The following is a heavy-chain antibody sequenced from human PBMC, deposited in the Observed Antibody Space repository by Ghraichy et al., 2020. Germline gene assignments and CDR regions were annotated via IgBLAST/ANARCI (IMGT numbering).Heavy chain of an antibody. CDR3: ARDARRKGYFQH. V-gene: IGHV3-33*01. CDR1: GFSFSSFG. CDR2: TWFEGSNK. D-gene: IGHD1-14*01. Sequence: GGSLRLSCAASGFSFSSFGMHWVRQAPGKGLEWVAVTWFEGSNKYYADSVKGRFTISRDNSKNTLYLQMSSLRAEDMAVYYCARDARRKGYFQHWGQGTLVTVSA. J-gene: IGHJ1*01.